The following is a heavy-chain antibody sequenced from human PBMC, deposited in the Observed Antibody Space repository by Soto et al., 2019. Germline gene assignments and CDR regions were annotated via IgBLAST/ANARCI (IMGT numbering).Heavy chain of an antibody. CDR2: INSDGSST. D-gene: IGHD3-10*01. V-gene: IGHV3-74*01. CDR3: ARDRPTMVRGARRYGMDV. CDR1: GFTFSSYW. Sequence: EVQLVESGGGLVQPGGSLSLSCAASGFTFSSYWMHWVRQAPGKGLVWVSRINSDGSSTSYADSVKGRFTISRDNAKNTLYLQMNSLRAEDTAVYYCARDRPTMVRGARRYGMDVWGQGTTVTVSS. J-gene: IGHJ6*02.